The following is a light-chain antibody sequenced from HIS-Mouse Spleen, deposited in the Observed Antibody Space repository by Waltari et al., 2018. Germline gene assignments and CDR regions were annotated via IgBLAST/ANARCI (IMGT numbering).Light chain of an antibody. CDR2: AAS. CDR1: QGISIY. J-gene: IGKJ1*01. CDR3: QQYYSYPWT. Sequence: AIRMTQSPSSFSASTGDRVTSTCRASQGISIYLAWYQQKPGKAPKLLIYAASTLQSGVPSRFSGSGSGTDFTLTISCLQSEDFATYYCQQYYSYPWTFGQGTKVEIK. V-gene: IGKV1-8*01.